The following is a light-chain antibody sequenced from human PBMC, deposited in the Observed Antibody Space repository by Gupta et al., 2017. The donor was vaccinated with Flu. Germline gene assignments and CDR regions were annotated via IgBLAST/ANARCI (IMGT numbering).Light chain of an antibody. CDR2: GAS. CDR3: QQDNNWPPWT. J-gene: IGKJ1*01. Sequence: EIVMTQSPANLSVSPGERATLSCRASQSVSSNLAWYQQKPGQAPRLLIYGASTRATGIPARFSGSGYGTEFTLTISSRQSEDFAVYYCQQDNNWPPWTFGQGTKVEIK. V-gene: IGKV3-15*01. CDR1: QSVSSN.